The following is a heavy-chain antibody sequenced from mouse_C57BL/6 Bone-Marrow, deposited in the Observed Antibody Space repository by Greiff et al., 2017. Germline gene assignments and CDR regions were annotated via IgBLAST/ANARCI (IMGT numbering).Heavy chain of an antibody. Sequence: QVQLQQSGAELARPGASVKLSCKASGYTFTSYGISWVKQRTGQGLEWIGEIYPRSGNTYYNEKFKGKATLTADKSSSTAYMELRSLTSEDSAVYFCAIDCYDSDWYFDGWSTGTTVTVSS. CDR3: AIDCYDSDWYFDG. CDR2: IYPRSGNT. J-gene: IGHJ1*03. D-gene: IGHD1-1*01. CDR1: GYTFTSYG. V-gene: IGHV1-81*01.